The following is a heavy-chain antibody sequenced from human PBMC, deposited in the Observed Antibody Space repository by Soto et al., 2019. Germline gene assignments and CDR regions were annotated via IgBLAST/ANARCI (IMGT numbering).Heavy chain of an antibody. CDR2: ISGSGGII. CDR3: AKDAGNLGFCGSGSCDYYYNGMDV. Sequence: VGSVRLSCAASGFTFRNFAMNWVRQAPGKGLEWVAAISGSGGIIYYADSVKGRFTISRDNSKNTLYLQMKTLGAGDTAVFYCAKDAGNLGFCGSGSCDYYYNGMDVWGLGTTVTVSS. V-gene: IGHV3-23*01. J-gene: IGHJ6*02. CDR1: GFTFRNFA. D-gene: IGHD2-15*01.